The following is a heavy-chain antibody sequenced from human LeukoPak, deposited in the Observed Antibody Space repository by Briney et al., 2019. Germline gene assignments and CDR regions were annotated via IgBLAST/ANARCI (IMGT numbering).Heavy chain of an antibody. D-gene: IGHD3-10*01. J-gene: IGHJ3*02. CDR3: ARWVRTMVRGVIYAFDI. Sequence: SSETLSVTCTVSGGSISSSSYYWGWIRQPPGKGLEWIGSIYYSGSTYYNPSLKSRVTISVDTSKNQFSLKLSSVTAADTAVYYCARWVRTMVRGVIYAFDIWGQGTMVTVSS. CDR1: GGSISSSSYY. V-gene: IGHV4-39*01. CDR2: IYYSGST.